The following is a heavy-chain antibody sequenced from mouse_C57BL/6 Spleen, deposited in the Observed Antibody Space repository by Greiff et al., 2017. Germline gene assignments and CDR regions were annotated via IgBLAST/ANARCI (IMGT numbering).Heavy chain of an antibody. V-gene: IGHV1-54*01. Sequence: QVQLKQSGAELVRPGTSVKVSCKASGYAFTNYLIEWVKQRPGQGLEWIGVINPGCGGTNYNEKFKGKATLTADKSSSTAYMQLSSLTSEDSAVYFCARSYYGSSYYFDYWGQGTTLTVSS. CDR1: GYAFTNYL. CDR2: INPGCGGT. J-gene: IGHJ2*01. CDR3: ARSYYGSSYYFDY. D-gene: IGHD1-1*01.